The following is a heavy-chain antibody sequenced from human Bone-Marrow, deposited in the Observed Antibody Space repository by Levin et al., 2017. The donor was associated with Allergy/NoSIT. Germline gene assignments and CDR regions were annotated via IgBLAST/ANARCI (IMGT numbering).Heavy chain of an antibody. V-gene: IGHV3-21*01. CDR2: ISGTSSYT. CDR3: ARVTYCGGDCYFPIGN. D-gene: IGHD2-21*02. CDR1: GFTFSSYS. J-gene: IGHJ4*02. Sequence: GESLKISCAASGFTFSSYSLNWVRQAPGKGLEWVSSISGTSSYTHYADSVKGRFTISRDYTKSSLYLQMNSLRAEDTAVYYCARVTYCGGDCYFPIGNWGQGTLVTVSS.